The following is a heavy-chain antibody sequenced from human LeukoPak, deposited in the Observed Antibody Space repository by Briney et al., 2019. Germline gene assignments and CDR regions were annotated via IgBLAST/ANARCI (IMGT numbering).Heavy chain of an antibody. V-gene: IGHV4-59*12. CDR3: ARDLGPDYYYYGMDV. D-gene: IGHD2-2*01. CDR2: IYYSGST. J-gene: IGHJ6*02. CDR1: GGSISSYY. Sequence: SETLSLTCTVSGGSISSYYWSWIRQPPGKGLEWIGYIYYSGSTYYNPSLKSRVTISVDTSKNQFSLKLSSVTAADTAVYYCARDLGPDYYYYGMDVWGQGTTVTVSS.